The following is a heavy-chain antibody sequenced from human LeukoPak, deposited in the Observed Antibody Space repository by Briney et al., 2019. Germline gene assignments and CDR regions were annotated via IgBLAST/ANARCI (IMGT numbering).Heavy chain of an antibody. V-gene: IGHV3-9*01. Sequence: GGSLRLSCAASGFTFDDYVMYRVRQAPGKGLEWVSGISWNSGSIGYADSVKGRFTISRDNAKNSLYLQMNSLRAEDTALYYCAKGGGYSYGTPDYWGQGTLVTVSS. D-gene: IGHD5-18*01. CDR2: ISWNSGSI. CDR1: GFTFDDYV. J-gene: IGHJ4*02. CDR3: AKGGGYSYGTPDY.